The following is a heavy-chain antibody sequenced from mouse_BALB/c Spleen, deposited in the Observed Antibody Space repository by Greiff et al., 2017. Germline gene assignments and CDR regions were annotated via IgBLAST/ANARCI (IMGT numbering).Heavy chain of an antibody. D-gene: IGHD2-4*01. J-gene: IGHJ3*01. CDR2: ISCYNGAT. CDR1: GYSFTGYY. V-gene: IGHV1S34*01. Sequence: LVKTGASVKISCKASGYSFTGYYMHWVKQSHGKSLEWIGYISCYNGATSYNQKFKGKATFTVDTSSSTAYMQFNSLTSEDSAVYYCARGIYYDYDERPGFAYWGQGTLVTVSA. CDR3: ARGIYYDYDERPGFAY.